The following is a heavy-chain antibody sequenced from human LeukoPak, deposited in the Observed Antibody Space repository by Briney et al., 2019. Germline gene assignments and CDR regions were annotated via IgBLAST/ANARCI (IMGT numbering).Heavy chain of an antibody. V-gene: IGHV4-34*01. CDR2: INHSGST. J-gene: IGHJ4*02. CDR1: GVSFSGYY. D-gene: IGHD4-17*01. CDR3: ARERYGDPTIDY. Sequence: SETLSLTCAVYGVSFSGYYWSWIRQPPGKGLEWIGEINHSGSTNYNPSLKSRVTISVDTSKNQFSLKLSSVTAADTAVYYCARERYGDPTIDYWGQGTLVTVSS.